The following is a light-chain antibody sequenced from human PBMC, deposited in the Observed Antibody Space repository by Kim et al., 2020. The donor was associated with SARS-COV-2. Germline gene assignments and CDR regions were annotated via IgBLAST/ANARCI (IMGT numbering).Light chain of an antibody. CDR3: QVWDSSSDHRV. Sequence: AAGKTARITCGGNNIVSKSVHWYQQKPGQAPVLVIYYDSDRPSGIPERFSGSNSGNTATLTISRVEAGDEADYYCQVWDSSSDHRVFGGGTQLTVL. CDR2: YDS. J-gene: IGLJ3*02. CDR1: NIVSKS. V-gene: IGLV3-21*04.